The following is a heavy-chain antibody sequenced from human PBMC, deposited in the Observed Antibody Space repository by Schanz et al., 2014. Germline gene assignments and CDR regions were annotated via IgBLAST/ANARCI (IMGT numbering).Heavy chain of an antibody. V-gene: IGHV3-30*03. CDR2: VPFDGSQK. CDR1: GFMFSSYG. Sequence: QVQLVESGGGVVQPGRSLRLSCAASGFMFSSYGMHWVRQAPGKGLEWVAFVPFDGSQKFYADSVKGRFTISRDNSKNTVYLQMNSLRPGDTAVYYCARESSNDIVLVPGAVFDHWGQGILVTVSS. CDR3: ARESSNDIVLVPGAVFDH. D-gene: IGHD2-2*01. J-gene: IGHJ4*02.